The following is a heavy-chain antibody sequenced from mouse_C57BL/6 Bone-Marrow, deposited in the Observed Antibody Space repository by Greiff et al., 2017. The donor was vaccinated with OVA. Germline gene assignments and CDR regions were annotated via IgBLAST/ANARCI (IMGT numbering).Heavy chain of an antibody. CDR3: ARDPITTVVDWYFDV. V-gene: IGHV5-16*01. CDR1: GFTFSDYY. Sequence: EVQRVESEGGLVQPGSSMKLSCTASGFTFSDYYMAWVRQVPEKGLEWVANINYDGSSTYYLDSLKSRFIISRDNAKNILYLQMSSLKSEDTATYYCARDPITTVVDWYFDVWGTGTTVTVSS. CDR2: INYDGSST. D-gene: IGHD1-1*01. J-gene: IGHJ1*03.